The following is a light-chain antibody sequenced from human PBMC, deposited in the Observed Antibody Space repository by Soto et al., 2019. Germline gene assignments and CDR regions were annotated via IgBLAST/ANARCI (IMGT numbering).Light chain of an antibody. CDR2: RND. CDR3: AKWDDSLRVYV. CDR1: SSRSGSNY. J-gene: IGLJ1*01. Sequence: LPQPPSASGTPGQRVTISCSTSSSRSGSNYVYWYQQLPGTAPKLLIYRNDQRPSGVPDRFSGSKSGTSASLAISGLRSEDEADYYCAKWDDSLRVYVFGTGTKLTVL. V-gene: IGLV1-47*01.